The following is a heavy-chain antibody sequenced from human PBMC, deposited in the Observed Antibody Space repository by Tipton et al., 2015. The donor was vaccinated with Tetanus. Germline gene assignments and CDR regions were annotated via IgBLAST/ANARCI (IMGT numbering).Heavy chain of an antibody. CDR2: IYESGTT. V-gene: IGHV4-30-2*01. Sequence: TLSLTCDVSGGSISGGGYSWSWIRQPPGPGKGLEWIGYIYESGTTHYNPSLKSRFTLSLDMSKNHVSLNLTSVTAADTAVYYCARDVRFYYDSSTYYQYYFDSWGQGTLVTVSS. J-gene: IGHJ4*02. D-gene: IGHD3-22*01. CDR1: GGSISGGGYS. CDR3: ARDVRFYYDSSTYYQYYFDS.